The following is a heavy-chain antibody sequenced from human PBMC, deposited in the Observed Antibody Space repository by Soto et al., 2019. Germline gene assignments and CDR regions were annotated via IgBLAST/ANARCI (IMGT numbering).Heavy chain of an antibody. CDR2: IYNSGNT. J-gene: IGHJ5*02. Sequence: SQTLSVASTFSVGSVSTSSYYWSWIRQPPGKGLEWIGYIYNSGNTNYNPSLNSRVAISVDTSKNHFSLNLSSVTAADTAVYYCSVTKSIYWFDPWGQGTLVTVSS. V-gene: IGHV4-61*03. CDR3: SVTKSIYWFDP. D-gene: IGHD4-17*01. CDR1: VGSVSTSSYY.